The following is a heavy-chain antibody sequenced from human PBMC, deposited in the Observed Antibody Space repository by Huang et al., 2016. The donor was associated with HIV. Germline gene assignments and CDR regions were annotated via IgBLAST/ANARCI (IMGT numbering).Heavy chain of an antibody. CDR2: SSGSGNRT. Sequence: EVHLLQSGGGLVQPGGCLRLTCRDSGLSFSTYGVNWVRQAPGKGLEWVDSSSGSGNRTRYADPVKGHVTISRDNSNNTLYMEMNNVGVEDTATYYCTTLSYYHSGYWGQGVLVTVSS. CDR3: TTLSYYHSGY. J-gene: IGHJ4*02. V-gene: IGHV3-23*01. CDR1: GLSFSTYG. D-gene: IGHD3-16*01.